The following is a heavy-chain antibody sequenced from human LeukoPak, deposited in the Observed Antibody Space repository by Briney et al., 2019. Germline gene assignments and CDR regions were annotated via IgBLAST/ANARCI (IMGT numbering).Heavy chain of an antibody. D-gene: IGHD3-16*02. J-gene: IGHJ4*02. CDR2: ISSSSSTI. Sequence: GGSLRLSCAASGFTFSSYSMNWVRQAPGKGLEWVSYISSSSSTIYYADSVKGRFTISRDNAKNSLYLQMNSLRAEDTAVYYCAKAGELSYFDYWGQGTLVTVSS. V-gene: IGHV3-48*01. CDR3: AKAGELSYFDY. CDR1: GFTFSSYS.